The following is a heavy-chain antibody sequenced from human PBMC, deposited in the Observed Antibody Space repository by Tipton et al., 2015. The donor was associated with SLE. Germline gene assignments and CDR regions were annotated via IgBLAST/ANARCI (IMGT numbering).Heavy chain of an antibody. D-gene: IGHD4-17*01. J-gene: IGHJ4*02. Sequence: RSLRLSCAASGFTFDDYAMHWVRQAPGKGLEWVSGISWNSGSIGYADSVKGRFTISRDNAKNSLYLQMNSLRAEDTALYYCAKDSDGDLGDFDYWGQGTLVTVSS. V-gene: IGHV3-9*01. CDR3: AKDSDGDLGDFDY. CDR1: GFTFDDYA. CDR2: ISWNSGSI.